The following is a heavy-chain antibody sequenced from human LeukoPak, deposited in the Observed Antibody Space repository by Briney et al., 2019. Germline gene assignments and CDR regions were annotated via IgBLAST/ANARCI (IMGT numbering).Heavy chain of an antibody. CDR3: ARVSTWFDP. CDR2: IYTGGDT. CDR1: GFTVSSNY. V-gene: IGHV3-53*01. J-gene: IGHJ5*02. Sequence: PGGSLRLSCAASGFTVSSNYMSWVRPAPGKGLEWVSVIYTGGDTYYADSVKGRFTISRDNSMNTLYLKMNSLRAEDTAIYYCARVSTWFDPWGQGTLVTVSS.